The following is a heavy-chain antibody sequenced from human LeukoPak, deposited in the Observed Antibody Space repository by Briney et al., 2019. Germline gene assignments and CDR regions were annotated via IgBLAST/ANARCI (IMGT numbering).Heavy chain of an antibody. Sequence: GASVKVSCKASGYTFTSYYMHWVRQAPGQGLEWMGIINPSGGSTSYAQKFQGRVTMTRDTSTSTVYMELSSLRSEDTAVYYCASDIAAAGGVDYWGQGTLVTVSS. D-gene: IGHD6-13*01. V-gene: IGHV1-46*01. CDR3: ASDIAAAGGVDY. CDR1: GYTFTSYY. CDR2: INPSGGST. J-gene: IGHJ4*02.